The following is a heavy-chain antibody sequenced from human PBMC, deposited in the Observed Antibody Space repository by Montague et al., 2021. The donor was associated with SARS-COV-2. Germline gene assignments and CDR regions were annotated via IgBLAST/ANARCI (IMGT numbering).Heavy chain of an antibody. CDR1: RDSVSSNIAA. V-gene: IGHV6-1*01. D-gene: IGHD1-14*01. J-gene: IGHJ4*02. Sequence: CAISRDSVSSNIAAWNWIRQSPSRGLEWLGRTYCRSKWYNDYAVSVRSRITISPDTSKNQFSLQLNSVTPEDTAVYYCTQERGPGRTTWHYFDYWGQGTLVAVSS. CDR2: TYCRSKWYN. CDR3: TQERGPGRTTWHYFDY.